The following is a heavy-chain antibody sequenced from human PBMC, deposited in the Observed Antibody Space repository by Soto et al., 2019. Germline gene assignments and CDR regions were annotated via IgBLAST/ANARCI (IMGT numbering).Heavy chain of an antibody. CDR2: ITGTGGDT. Sequence: VGSLRLSCAASGFTFSNFVMRWVRQTPGKGLEWVSTITGTGGDTYYTDSVKGRFTISRDNSKNTLYLQMSSLRAEDTALYYCTKASSDRHHMDVWGQGTTVTVSS. J-gene: IGHJ6*02. V-gene: IGHV3-23*01. CDR3: TKASSDRHHMDV. CDR1: GFTFSNFV.